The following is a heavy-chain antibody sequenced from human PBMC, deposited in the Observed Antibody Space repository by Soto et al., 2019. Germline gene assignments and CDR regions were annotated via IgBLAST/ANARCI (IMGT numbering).Heavy chain of an antibody. V-gene: IGHV3-66*01. CDR1: GFTVSNNY. J-gene: IGHJ4*02. CDR3: ARDLNY. Sequence: EVQVVESGGDLVQPGGSLRLSCAASGFTVSNNYMTWVRQGPGKGLEYVSLIYSGNTYYAAAVKGRFTVSTDNSKNTLYLQMNSLRAEDTAVYYCARDLNYWGPGTLVTVSS. D-gene: IGHD3-9*01. CDR2: IYSGNT.